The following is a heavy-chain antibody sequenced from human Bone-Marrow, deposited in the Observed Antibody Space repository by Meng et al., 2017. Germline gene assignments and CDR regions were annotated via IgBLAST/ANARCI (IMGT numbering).Heavy chain of an antibody. J-gene: IGHJ4*02. CDR2: IWYDGSNE. V-gene: IGHV3-33*01. CDR1: GFTFSTYG. D-gene: IGHD4-23*01. CDR3: ARDGLEFDYAGSFLDY. Sequence: GESLKISCAASGFTFSTYGMHWVRQAPGKGLEWVAVIWYDGSNEYYADSVKGRFTISRENSKNTLYLEMGSLRAEDTAVYYCARDGLEFDYAGSFLDYWGQGTLVTVSS.